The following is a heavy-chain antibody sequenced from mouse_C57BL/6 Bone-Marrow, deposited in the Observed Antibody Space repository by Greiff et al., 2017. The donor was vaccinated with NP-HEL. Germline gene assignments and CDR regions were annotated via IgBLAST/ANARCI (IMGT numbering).Heavy chain of an antibody. CDR2: IHPNSGST. V-gene: IGHV1-64*01. Sequence: QVQLQQPGAELVKPGASVKLSCKASGYTFTSYWMHWVKQRTGQGLEWIGMIHPNSGSTNYNEKFKSKATLTVDKSSSPAYMQLSSLTSEDSAVYYCARYTKGRFYAMDYWGQGTSVTVSS. D-gene: IGHD2-12*01. J-gene: IGHJ4*01. CDR1: GYTFTSYW. CDR3: ARYTKGRFYAMDY.